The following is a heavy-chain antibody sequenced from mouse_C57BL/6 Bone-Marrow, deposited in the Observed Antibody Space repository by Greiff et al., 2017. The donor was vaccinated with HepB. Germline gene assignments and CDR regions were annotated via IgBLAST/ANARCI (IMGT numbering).Heavy chain of an antibody. CDR1: GYTFTSYG. V-gene: IGHV1-81*01. CDR2: IYPRSGNT. CDR3: ARLLLRDY. Sequence: QVQLQQSGAELARPGASVKLFCKASGYTFTSYGISWVKQRTGQGLEWIGEIYPRSGNTYYNEKFKGKATLTADKSSSTAYMELRSLTSEDSAVYFCARLLLRDYWGQGTTLTVSS. D-gene: IGHD1-1*01. J-gene: IGHJ2*01.